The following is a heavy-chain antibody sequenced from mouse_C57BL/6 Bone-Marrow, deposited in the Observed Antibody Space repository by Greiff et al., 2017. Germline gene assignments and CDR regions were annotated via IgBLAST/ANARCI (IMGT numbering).Heavy chain of an antibody. V-gene: IGHV1-18*01. Sequence: EVQLQQSGPELVKPGASVKIPCKASGYTFTDYNMDWVKQSPGKSLEWIGDITPNNGGTIYNQKFKGKATLTVDKSSSTAYMELRSLTSEDAAVYYCAGTGRSWFAYWGQGTLVTVSA. CDR2: ITPNNGGT. CDR3: AGTGRSWFAY. J-gene: IGHJ3*01. CDR1: GYTFTDYN.